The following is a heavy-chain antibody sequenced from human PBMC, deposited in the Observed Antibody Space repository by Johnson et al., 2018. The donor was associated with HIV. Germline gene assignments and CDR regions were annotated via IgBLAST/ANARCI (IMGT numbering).Heavy chain of an antibody. CDR1: GFTFSNAW. CDR3: TTDATMITMYVEIKGGAFDI. CDR2: IKSKTEGGTT. Sequence: VQLVESGGGLVKPGGSLRLSCAASGFTFSNAWMSWVRQAPGKGLEWVGRIKSKTEGGTTDYAAPVKGRFTISRDDSKNTLYLQMNSLKTEDTAVYYCTTDATMITMYVEIKGGAFDIWGQGTMVTVSS. V-gene: IGHV3-15*01. J-gene: IGHJ3*02. D-gene: IGHD3-16*01.